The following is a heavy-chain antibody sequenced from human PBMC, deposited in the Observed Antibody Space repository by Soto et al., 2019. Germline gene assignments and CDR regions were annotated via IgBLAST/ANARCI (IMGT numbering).Heavy chain of an antibody. CDR1: GGTFSSYA. J-gene: IGHJ6*02. V-gene: IGHV1-69*13. Sequence: SVKVSCKASGGTFSSYAISWVRQAPGQGLEWMGGIIPIFGTANYAQKFQGRVTITADESTSTAYMELSSLRSEDTAVYYCARADLAYCSGGSCYYYYYGMDVWGQGTTVTVSS. CDR2: IIPIFGTA. D-gene: IGHD2-15*01. CDR3: ARADLAYCSGGSCYYYYYGMDV.